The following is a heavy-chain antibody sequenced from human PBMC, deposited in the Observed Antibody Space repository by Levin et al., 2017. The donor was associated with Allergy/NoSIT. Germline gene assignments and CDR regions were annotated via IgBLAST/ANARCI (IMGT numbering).Heavy chain of an antibody. CDR1: GGSISSSSYY. CDR3: ARRRDYGDYFDY. J-gene: IGHJ4*02. V-gene: IGHV4-39*01. D-gene: IGHD4-17*01. Sequence: PSETLSLTCTVSGGSISSSSYYWGWIRQPPGKGLEWIGTIYYTGSTYYNPSLKSRVTISVDTSKNEFSLKLSSVTAADTAVCYCARRRDYGDYFDYWGQGTLVTVSS. CDR2: IYYTGST.